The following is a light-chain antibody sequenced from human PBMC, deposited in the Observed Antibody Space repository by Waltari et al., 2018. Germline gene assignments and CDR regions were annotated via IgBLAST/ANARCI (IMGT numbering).Light chain of an antibody. J-gene: IGKJ1*01. CDR2: GAS. CDR3: QQYGSPWA. CDR1: QSISGNY. Sequence: EIVLTQSPGTLSLSPGERATLSCRVSQSISGNYLAWYQQKPGQAPRLLIYGASSRATGIPDRFSGSGSGTDFTLTISRLEPEDFAVYYCQQYGSPWAFGQGTKVENK. V-gene: IGKV3-20*01.